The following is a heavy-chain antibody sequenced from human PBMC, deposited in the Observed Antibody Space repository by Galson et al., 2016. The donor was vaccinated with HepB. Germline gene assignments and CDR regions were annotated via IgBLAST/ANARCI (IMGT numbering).Heavy chain of an antibody. D-gene: IGHD1-1*01. CDR1: GYTFTPYD. CDR3: ARPVNRVGTGY. V-gene: IGHV1-2*02. Sequence: SVKVSCKASGYTFTPYDIYWVRQAPGQGLEWMGWINPNNGDTMYAQNFRDRVTLTRDTSISTAYMELDSLTSDDTAVYYCARPVNRVGTGYWGQGTLVTGSA. CDR2: INPNNGDT. J-gene: IGHJ4*02.